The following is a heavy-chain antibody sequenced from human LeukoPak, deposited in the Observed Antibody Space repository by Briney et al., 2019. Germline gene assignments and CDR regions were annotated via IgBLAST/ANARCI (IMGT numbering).Heavy chain of an antibody. CDR1: GFSFDDYA. J-gene: IGHJ3*02. CDR2: ISGDDGTT. V-gene: IGHV3-43*02. CDR3: AKEGGLARMGSQAFEI. Sequence: PGGSLRLSCAASGFSFDDYAMHWVRQPPGKGLQWVSLISGDDGTTYYADSVRGRFTISSDHSKNSLYLQLNSLRTEDTAVYYCAKEGGLARMGSQAFEIWGHGTMVTVSS. D-gene: IGHD2-15*01.